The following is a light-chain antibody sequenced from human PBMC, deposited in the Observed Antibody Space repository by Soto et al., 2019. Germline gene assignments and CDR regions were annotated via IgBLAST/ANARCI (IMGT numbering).Light chain of an antibody. CDR1: QSISSS. CDR2: SVS. J-gene: IGKJ1*01. CDR3: QQYYNWPPWT. V-gene: IGKV3-15*01. Sequence: EIVMTQSQATLSVSPGERATLSCRASQSISSSLAWYQQKPGQPPTLRIYSVSARAAGIPARFSASGSGTEFTLTISSVQSEDFAVDYCQQYYNWPPWTFGQGNKVDVK.